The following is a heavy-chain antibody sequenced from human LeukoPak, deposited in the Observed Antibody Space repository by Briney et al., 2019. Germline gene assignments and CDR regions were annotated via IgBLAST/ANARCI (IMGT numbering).Heavy chain of an antibody. CDR3: ARARPPYSGSYYHGHFVH. CDR1: GGSFSGYY. D-gene: IGHD1-26*01. J-gene: IGHJ1*01. Sequence: SETLSLTCAVSGGSFSGYYWSWIRQPPGKGLEWIGEINHSGSTNYNPSLKRRVTISVDTSKKQFSLKLISVTAADTAVYYCARARPPYSGSYYHGHFVHWGQGTLVTVSS. CDR2: INHSGST. V-gene: IGHV4-34*01.